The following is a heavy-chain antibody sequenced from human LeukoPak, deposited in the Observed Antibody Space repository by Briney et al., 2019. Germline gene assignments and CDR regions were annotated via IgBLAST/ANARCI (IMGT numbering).Heavy chain of an antibody. CDR3: AKSVWWFGELSGGFDI. CDR1: GFPVSSNY. CDR2: IYSGGST. Sequence: GSLILSFAASGFPVSSNYMSWVRQAPGKGLGRVSVIYSGGSTYYADSVKGRFTISTDNSKNTLYLQMNSLRAEDTAVYYCAKSVWWFGELSGGFDIWGQGTMVTVSS. D-gene: IGHD3-10*01. J-gene: IGHJ3*02. V-gene: IGHV3-53*01.